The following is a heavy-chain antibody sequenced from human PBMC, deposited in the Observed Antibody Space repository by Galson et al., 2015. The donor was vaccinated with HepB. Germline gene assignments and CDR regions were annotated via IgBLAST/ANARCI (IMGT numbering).Heavy chain of an antibody. V-gene: IGHV3-30*18. CDR3: AKDGGAMSYYYYGMDV. CDR2: ISYDGSNK. D-gene: IGHD1-26*01. J-gene: IGHJ6*02. CDR1: GFTFSSYG. Sequence: SLRLSCAASGFTFSSYGMHWVRQAPGKGLEWVAVISYDGSNKYYADSVKGRFTISRDNSKNTLYLQMNSLRAEDTAVYYCAKDGGAMSYYYYGMDVWGQGTTVTVSS.